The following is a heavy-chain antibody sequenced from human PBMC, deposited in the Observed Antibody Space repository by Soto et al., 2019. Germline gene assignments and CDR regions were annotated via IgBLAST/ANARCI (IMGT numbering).Heavy chain of an antibody. CDR3: ARWGYSSHPHYYFDY. CDR2: ISYDGSNK. Sequence: QVQLVESGGGVVQPGRSLRLSCAASGFTFSSYAMHWVRQAPGKGLEWVAVISYDGSNKYYADSVKGRFTISRDNSKHTLYLQMNSLRAEDTAVYYCARWGYSSHPHYYFDYWGQGTLATVSS. J-gene: IGHJ4*02. D-gene: IGHD6-13*01. CDR1: GFTFSSYA. V-gene: IGHV3-30-3*01.